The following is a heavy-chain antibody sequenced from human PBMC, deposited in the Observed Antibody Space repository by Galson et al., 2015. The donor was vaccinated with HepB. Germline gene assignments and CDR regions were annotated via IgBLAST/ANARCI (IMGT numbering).Heavy chain of an antibody. Sequence: SVKVSCKASGYTFTGYYMHWVRQAPGQGLEWMGWINPNSGGTNYAQKFQGRVTMTRDTSISTAYMELSRLRSDDTAVYYCARGKRGDFWSGSDWFDPWGQGTLVTVSS. CDR2: INPNSGGT. V-gene: IGHV1-2*02. CDR1: GYTFTGYY. D-gene: IGHD3-3*01. J-gene: IGHJ5*02. CDR3: ARGKRGDFWSGSDWFDP.